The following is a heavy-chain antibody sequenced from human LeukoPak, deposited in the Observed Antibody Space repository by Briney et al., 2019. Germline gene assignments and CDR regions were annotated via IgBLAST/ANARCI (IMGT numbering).Heavy chain of an antibody. CDR1: GFTFSSYW. V-gene: IGHV3-74*01. CDR3: ARGTYYDFWSGPWPFDP. D-gene: IGHD3-3*01. CDR2: INSDGSGT. J-gene: IGHJ5*02. Sequence: GGSLRLSCAASGFTFSSYWMHWVRQAPGKGLVWVSRINSDGSGTSYADSVKGRFTISRDNAKNTLYLQMNSLRAEDTAVYYCARGTYYDFWSGPWPFDPWGQGTLVTVSS.